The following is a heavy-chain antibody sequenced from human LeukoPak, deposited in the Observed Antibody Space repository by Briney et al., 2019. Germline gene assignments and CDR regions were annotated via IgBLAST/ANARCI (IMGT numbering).Heavy chain of an antibody. CDR3: ARDQDGYDSFDY. CDR1: GGSISSSY. J-gene: IGHJ4*02. D-gene: IGHD5-24*01. Sequence: SETLSLTCTVSGGSISSSYWSWIRQPPGKELEWIGYIYYSGDTNYNPSLQSRVTISLDTSKNQFSLKLSSVTAADTAVYYCARDQDGYDSFDYWGQGTLVTVSS. V-gene: IGHV4-59*12. CDR2: IYYSGDT.